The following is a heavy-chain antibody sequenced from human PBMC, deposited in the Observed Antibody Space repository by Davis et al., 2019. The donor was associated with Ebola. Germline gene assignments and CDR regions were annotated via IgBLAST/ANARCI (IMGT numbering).Heavy chain of an antibody. V-gene: IGHV3-23*01. CDR1: GFTFSSYA. Sequence: PGGSLRLSCSASGFTFSSYAMHWVRQAPGKGLEWVSAISGSGGSTYYADSVKGRFTISRDNSKNTLYLQMNSLRAEDTAVYYCAKPGITMIVVVITPSDGMDVWGKGTTVTVSS. CDR2: ISGSGGST. J-gene: IGHJ6*04. D-gene: IGHD3-22*01. CDR3: AKPGITMIVVVITPSDGMDV.